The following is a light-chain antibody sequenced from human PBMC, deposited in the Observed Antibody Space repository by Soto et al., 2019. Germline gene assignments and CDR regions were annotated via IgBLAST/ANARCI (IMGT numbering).Light chain of an antibody. CDR1: SSNIGAGYD. CDR2: GNS. CDR3: QSYDSSLSGCV. J-gene: IGLJ3*02. V-gene: IGLV1-40*01. Sequence: QSVLTQPPSVSGAPGQRVTISCTGSSSNIGAGYDVHWYQQLPGTAPKLLIYGNSNRPSGVPDRFSGSKSGTSASLAITGLQDEDEADYYCQSYDSSLSGCVFGGGTKLTVL.